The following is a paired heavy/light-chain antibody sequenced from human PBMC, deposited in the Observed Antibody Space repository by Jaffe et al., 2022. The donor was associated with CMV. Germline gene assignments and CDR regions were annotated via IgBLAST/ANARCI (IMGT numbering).Light chain of an antibody. J-gene: IGKJ4*01. CDR2: DAS. V-gene: IGKV3-15*01. CDR1: QSVGTN. Sequence: EIVMTQSPATLSVSPGERATLSCRASQSVGTNLAWYQQKPGQAPRLLIYDASTRATDIPARFSGSGSGTEFTLTINSLQAEDFAVYACQQYNNWPPLTFGGGTKVEIK. CDR3: QQYNNWPPLT.
Heavy chain of an antibody. CDR3: ARGSRFRHFFGYFGSESRRPKNYFAA. J-gene: IGHJ1*01. CDR2: IYNTGST. V-gene: IGHV4-34*01. CDR1: GESFSDYY. D-gene: IGHD3-10*01. Sequence: QEQLQQWGAELLKPSETLSLTCAVYGESFSDYYWSWIRQSPGKGLEWIGQIYNTGSTDYNPSLKSRLTISVDTSKNQFSLKLRSMTAADTATYYCARGSRFRHFFGYFGSESRRPKNYFAAWGQGTLVIVSS.